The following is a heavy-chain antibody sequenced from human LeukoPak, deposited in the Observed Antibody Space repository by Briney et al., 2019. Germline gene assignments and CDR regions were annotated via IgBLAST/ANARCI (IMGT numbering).Heavy chain of an antibody. CDR3: AKYYDSTGYYVY. CDR2: ISGSGVGT. D-gene: IGHD3-22*01. Sequence: GGSLRLSCAASGFTFSSYAMSWVRQAPGKGLEWVSAISGSGVGTYYADSVKGRFTISRDNSKNTLYLQMNSLRAEDTAVYYCAKYYDSTGYYVYWGQGTLVTVSS. V-gene: IGHV3-23*01. J-gene: IGHJ4*02. CDR1: GFTFSSYA.